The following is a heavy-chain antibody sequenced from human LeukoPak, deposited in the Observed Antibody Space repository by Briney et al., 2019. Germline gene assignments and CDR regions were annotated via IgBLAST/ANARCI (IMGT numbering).Heavy chain of an antibody. CDR2: INAYNGNK. CDR3: ANRGQQLYDY. D-gene: IGHD2-8*01. V-gene: IGHV1-18*01. CDR1: DYTFSSDG. J-gene: IGHJ4*02. Sequence: ASVKVSCKTSDYTFSSDGFTWVRQAPGQGLEWMGWINAYNGNKNYAPKFQGRVTLTTDTSTNTAYMDLRSLRSDDTAIYYCANRGQQLYDYWGQGTLVTVSS.